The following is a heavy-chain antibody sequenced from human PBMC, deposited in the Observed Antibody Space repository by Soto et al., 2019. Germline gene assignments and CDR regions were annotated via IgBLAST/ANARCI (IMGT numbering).Heavy chain of an antibody. CDR3: ARESLRFLEWSFDY. D-gene: IGHD3-3*01. V-gene: IGHV3-48*03. Sequence: GESLRLSCAASGFTFSNYEMNWVRQAPGKGLEWLAYISTSGSPIYYADSVKGRFTISRDDAKNSLYLQMNNLRAEDTAVYYCARESLRFLEWSFDYWGQGTLVTVSS. J-gene: IGHJ4*02. CDR1: GFTFSNYE. CDR2: ISTSGSPI.